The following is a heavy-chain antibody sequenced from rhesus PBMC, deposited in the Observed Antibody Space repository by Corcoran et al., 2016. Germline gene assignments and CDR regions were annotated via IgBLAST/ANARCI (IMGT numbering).Heavy chain of an antibody. D-gene: IGHD4-29*01. Sequence: QVQLQESGPGLVKPSETLSLTCAVSGASISSYWWSWIRQPPGKGLEWIGEINGNSGRTYYNPARKSRVTISKDASKNQFSLKLSSVTAADTAVYYCARAHGSSYEYMSHWGQGVLVTVSS. V-gene: IGHV4-80*01. CDR2: INGNSGRT. CDR1: GASISSYW. J-gene: IGHJ4*01. CDR3: ARAHGSSYEYMSH.